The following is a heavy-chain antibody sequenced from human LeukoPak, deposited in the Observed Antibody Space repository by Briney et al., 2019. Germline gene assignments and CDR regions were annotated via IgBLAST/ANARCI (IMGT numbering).Heavy chain of an antibody. Sequence: SETLSLTCTVSGGSISSYYWSWIRQPPGKGLEWIGYTYYSGSTNYNPSLKSRVTISVDTSKNQFSLKLSSVTAADTAVYYCARDGGGGYYYDSSGYYYRDYYFDYWGQGTLVTVSS. D-gene: IGHD3-22*01. V-gene: IGHV4-59*01. CDR3: ARDGGGGYYYDSSGYYYRDYYFDY. J-gene: IGHJ4*02. CDR1: GGSISSYY. CDR2: TYYSGST.